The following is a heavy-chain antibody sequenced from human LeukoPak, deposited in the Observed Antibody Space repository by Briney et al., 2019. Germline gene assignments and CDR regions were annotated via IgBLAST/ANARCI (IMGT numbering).Heavy chain of an antibody. Sequence: SQTLSLTCAVSGVSISGGGHSWSWIRQPPGKGLEWIGYMYHSGNSYYNPSLKSRVTISVDRSKNQFSLKLSSVTAADTAVYYCARGRIAAAKNGMDVWGQGTTVTVSS. D-gene: IGHD6-13*01. CDR3: ARGRIAAAKNGMDV. V-gene: IGHV4-30-2*01. CDR1: GVSISGGGHS. J-gene: IGHJ6*02. CDR2: MYHSGNS.